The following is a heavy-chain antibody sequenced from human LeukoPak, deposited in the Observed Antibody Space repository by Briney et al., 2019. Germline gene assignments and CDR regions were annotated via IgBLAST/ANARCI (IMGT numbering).Heavy chain of an antibody. V-gene: IGHV1-3*01. CDR1: GYTFTSYA. D-gene: IGHD6-13*01. J-gene: IGHJ4*02. CDR3: ARDSGSSSWYNY. CDR2: INAGNGDT. Sequence: GASVKVSCKASGYTFTSYAIHWVRQAPGQRLEWMGWINAGNGDTKYSQKFQGRVTITRDTSASTAYMELSSLRSEDTAVYYCARDSGSSSWYNYWGQGTLVTVSS.